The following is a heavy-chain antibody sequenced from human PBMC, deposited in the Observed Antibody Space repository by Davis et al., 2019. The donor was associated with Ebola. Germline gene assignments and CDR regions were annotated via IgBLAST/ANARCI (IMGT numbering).Heavy chain of an antibody. V-gene: IGHV3-21*01. D-gene: IGHD4-17*01. CDR3: ARIAGYGDRLDY. CDR1: GFTFSSYS. J-gene: IGHJ4*02. Sequence: PGGSLRLSCAASGFTFSSYSMNWVRQAPGRGLEWVSSISSSSSYIYYADSVKGRFTISRDNAKNSLYLQMNSLRAEDTAVYYCARIAGYGDRLDYWGQGTLVTVSS. CDR2: ISSSSSYI.